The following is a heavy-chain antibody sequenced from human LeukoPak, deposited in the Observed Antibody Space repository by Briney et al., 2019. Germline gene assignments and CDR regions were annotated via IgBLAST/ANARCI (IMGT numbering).Heavy chain of an antibody. Sequence: PGGSLRLSCAASGFTFSSYGMNWVRQAPGKGLEWVSYISSSGSTIYYADSVKGRFTISRDNAKNSVYLQMNSLRAEDTAVYYCARDAREDGMGVWGQGTTVTVSS. CDR2: ISSSGSTI. CDR1: GFTFSSYG. J-gene: IGHJ6*02. CDR3: ARDAREDGMGV. V-gene: IGHV3-48*03.